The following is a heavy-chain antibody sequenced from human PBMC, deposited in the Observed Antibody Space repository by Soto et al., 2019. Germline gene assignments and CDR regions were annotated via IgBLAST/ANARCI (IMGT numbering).Heavy chain of an antibody. CDR3: ANRAEYYDFWSGYSAQGPFDY. D-gene: IGHD3-3*01. V-gene: IGHV3-23*01. CDR2: ISGSGGST. Sequence: GSLRLSCAASGFTFSSYAMSWVRQAPGKGLEWVSAISGSGGSTYYADSVKGRFTISRDNSKNTLYLQMNSLRAEDTAVYYCANRAEYYDFWSGYSAQGPFDYWGQGTLVTVSS. J-gene: IGHJ4*02. CDR1: GFTFSSYA.